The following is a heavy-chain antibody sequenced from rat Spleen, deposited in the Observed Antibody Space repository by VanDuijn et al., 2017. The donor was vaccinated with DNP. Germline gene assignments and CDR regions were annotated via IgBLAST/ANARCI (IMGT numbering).Heavy chain of an antibody. CDR2: LTHEGTTT. CDR1: GFTFSDYY. J-gene: IGHJ2*01. CDR3: VTRGKYGGYDY. Sequence: EVQLVESGGGLVQPGRSLRLSCAASGFTFSDYYMAWVRQDPTTGLEWVASLTHEGTTTYYGDSVKGRFTISRDNAKSTLYLQMDSLRSEDTATYYCVTRGKYGGYDYWGQGVMVTVSS. D-gene: IGHD1-11*01. V-gene: IGHV5-22*01.